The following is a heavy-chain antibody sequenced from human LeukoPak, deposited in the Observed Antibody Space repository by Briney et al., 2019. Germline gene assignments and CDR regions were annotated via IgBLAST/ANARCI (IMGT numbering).Heavy chain of an antibody. CDR1: GGSISSSSYY. CDR2: IYYSGST. V-gene: IGHV4-39*01. CDR3: ARTGHWAHLIDY. Sequence: KSSETLSLTCTVSGGSISSSSYYWGWIRQPPGKGLEWIGSIYYSGSTYYNPSLKSRVTISVDTSKNQFSLKLSSVTAADTAVYYCARTGHWAHLIDYWGQGTLATVSS. D-gene: IGHD3-16*01. J-gene: IGHJ4*02.